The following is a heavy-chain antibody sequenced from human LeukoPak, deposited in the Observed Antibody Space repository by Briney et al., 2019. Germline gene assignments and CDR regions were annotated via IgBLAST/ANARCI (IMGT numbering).Heavy chain of an antibody. CDR3: ASRGLDAEYFQH. D-gene: IGHD3/OR15-3a*01. CDR2: IWYDGSNK. CDR1: GFTFSSYG. J-gene: IGHJ1*01. Sequence: GRSLRLSCAASGFTFSSYGMHWVRQAPGKGLEWVAVIWYDGSNKYYADSVKGRFTISRDNSKNTLYLQMNSLRAEDTAVYYCASRGLDAEYFQHWGQGTLGTGSS. V-gene: IGHV3-33*01.